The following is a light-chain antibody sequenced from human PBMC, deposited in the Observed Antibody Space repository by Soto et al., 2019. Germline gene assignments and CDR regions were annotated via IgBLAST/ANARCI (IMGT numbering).Light chain of an antibody. CDR1: QGISSY. V-gene: IGKV1-8*01. Sequence: AIRMTQSPSSFSASTGDRVTNTCRASQGISSYLAWYQQKPGKAPKLLIYAASTLQSGVPSRFSGSGSGTDFTLTISCLQSEDFATYYCQQYYSYHRTFGQGTKLEIK. CDR3: QQYYSYHRT. J-gene: IGKJ2*01. CDR2: AAS.